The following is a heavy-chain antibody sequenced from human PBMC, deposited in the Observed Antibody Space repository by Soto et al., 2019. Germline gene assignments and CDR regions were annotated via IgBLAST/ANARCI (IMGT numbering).Heavy chain of an antibody. D-gene: IGHD3-10*01. V-gene: IGHV4-31*11. CDR2: IYYNGRA. Sequence: VQLQEAGPGLVKPSQNLSLPCAVSGASISRGDFYWSWIRQHPGKGLEWIGYIYYNGRAYYNPSLNSRVTMSSDTSKNQFSLKLSSVTAADTAVYYCARRGAGSGSFDYWGQGALVTVSS. CDR1: GASISRGDFY. CDR3: ARRGAGSGSFDY. J-gene: IGHJ4*02.